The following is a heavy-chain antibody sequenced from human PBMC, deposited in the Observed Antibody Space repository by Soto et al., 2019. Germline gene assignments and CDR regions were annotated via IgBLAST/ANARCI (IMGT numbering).Heavy chain of an antibody. CDR3: ARLYSSTAFDI. CDR2: IYPGDSDT. D-gene: IGHD6-13*01. Sequence: GESLKISCKGSGYSFTIYWIGWVRQMPGKGLEWMGIIYPGDSDTRYSPSFQGKVTISADKSIRTAYLQLSSLKASDTAMYYCARLYSSTAFDIWGQGTMVTVSS. V-gene: IGHV5-51*01. J-gene: IGHJ3*02. CDR1: GYSFTIYW.